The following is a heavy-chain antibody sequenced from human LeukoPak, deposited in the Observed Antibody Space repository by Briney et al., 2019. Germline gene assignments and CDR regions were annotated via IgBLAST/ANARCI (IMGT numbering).Heavy chain of an antibody. CDR1: GYTFTSYA. J-gene: IGHJ4*02. CDR3: AREIPYPDCSSSGCYGPWDY. Sequence: ASVKVSCKASGYTFTSYAMNWVRQAPGQGLEWMGRINTNTGNPTYAQGFTGRFVFSLDTSVSTAYLQISSLKAEDTAVYYCAREIPYPDCSSSGCYGPWDYWGQGALVTVSS. V-gene: IGHV7-4-1*02. CDR2: INTNTGNP. D-gene: IGHD2-2*01.